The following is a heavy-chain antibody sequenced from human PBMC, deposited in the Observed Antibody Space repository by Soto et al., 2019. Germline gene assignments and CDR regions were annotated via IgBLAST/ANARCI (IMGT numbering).Heavy chain of an antibody. J-gene: IGHJ4*02. D-gene: IGHD2-15*01. CDR3: ARLGGFFQALDS. CDR1: GGSISPYY. Sequence: SDTLSLTWTVSGGSISPYYWSWIRQPPGKGLEWIGYIYFGGTTKYNPSLKSRVSMSVDTSKNQFSLKLTSVTAADTAVYYCARLGGFFQALDSWGQGTLVTVSS. V-gene: IGHV4-59*08. CDR2: IYFGGTT.